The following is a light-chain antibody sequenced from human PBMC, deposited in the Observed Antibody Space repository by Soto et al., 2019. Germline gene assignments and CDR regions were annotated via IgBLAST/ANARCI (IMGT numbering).Light chain of an antibody. CDR2: DVT. Sequence: QSALTQPASVSGSPGQSITIACTGTSSDVGSYNRVSWYQQAPGTAPKLIIHDVTNRPSGVPDRFSGSKSGNTASLTIPGLQTEDEADYYCNSYTTSSTYVFGTGTKVTVL. J-gene: IGLJ1*01. CDR3: NSYTTSSTYV. V-gene: IGLV2-18*02. CDR1: SSDVGSYNR.